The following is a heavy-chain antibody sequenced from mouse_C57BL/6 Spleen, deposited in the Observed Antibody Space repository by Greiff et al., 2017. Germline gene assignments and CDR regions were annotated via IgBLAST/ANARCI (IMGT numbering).Heavy chain of an antibody. CDR1: GYTFTDYN. CDR3: ARLHIYDGYYSYAMDY. D-gene: IGHD2-3*01. Sequence: EVQLQQSGPELVKPGASVKIPCKASGYTFTDYNMDWVKQSHGKSLEWIGDINPNNGGTIYNQKFKGKATLTVDKSSSTAYMELRSLTSEDTAVYYCARLHIYDGYYSYAMDYWGQGTAVTVSS. J-gene: IGHJ4*01. V-gene: IGHV1-18*01. CDR2: INPNNGGT.